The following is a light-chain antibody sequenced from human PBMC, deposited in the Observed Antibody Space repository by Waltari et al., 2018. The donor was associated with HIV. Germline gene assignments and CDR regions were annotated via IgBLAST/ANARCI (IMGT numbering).Light chain of an antibody. CDR2: EVN. CDR3: CSYAGSYTYV. CDR1: SSDIGYFDY. V-gene: IGLV2-11*01. J-gene: IGLJ1*01. Sequence: QSALTQPRSVSGSPGQSVTISCTGTSSDIGYFDYVSWYQQYPEKAPKVIIYEVNQRPAGVPDRFTGSKSGITASLTISGLQGDDEADYYCCSYAGSYTYVFGTGTKVNVL.